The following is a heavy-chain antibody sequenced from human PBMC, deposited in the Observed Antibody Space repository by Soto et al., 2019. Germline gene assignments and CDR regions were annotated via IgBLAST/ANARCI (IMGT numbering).Heavy chain of an antibody. CDR2: ISTGSSYI. J-gene: IGHJ4*02. CDR1: GFTLSSHN. Sequence: PWGSLRLSCAASGFTLSSHNMNGVRQAPGRGLEWVSPISTGSSYIYYADLVKGRFTISRDNAKNSLYLQMNSLRAEETAVYYCARAQAPYDSSGYYYWGQGTMVTVSS. V-gene: IGHV3-21*01. D-gene: IGHD3-22*01. CDR3: ARAQAPYDSSGYYY.